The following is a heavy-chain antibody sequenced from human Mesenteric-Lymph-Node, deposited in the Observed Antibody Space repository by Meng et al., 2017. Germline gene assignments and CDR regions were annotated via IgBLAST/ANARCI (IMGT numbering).Heavy chain of an antibody. Sequence: ASVKVSCKASGYTFTSYYMHWVRQAPGQGLEWMGIINPSGGSTSYAQKFQGRVTMTRDTSTSTVYMELSSLRSEDTAVYYCARAEIGYCSGGSCSEYNWFDPWGQGTLVTVSS. D-gene: IGHD2-15*01. CDR2: INPSGGST. J-gene: IGHJ5*02. CDR3: ARAEIGYCSGGSCSEYNWFDP. CDR1: GYTFTSYY. V-gene: IGHV1-46*01.